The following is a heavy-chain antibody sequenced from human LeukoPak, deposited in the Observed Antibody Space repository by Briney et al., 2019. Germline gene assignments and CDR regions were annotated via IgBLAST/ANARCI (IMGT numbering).Heavy chain of an antibody. Sequence: GSLRLSCTASGFTFGDYPMSWFRQAPGKGLEWIGFISGGTTEYAASVKGRFTISRDDSTSIAYLQMNSLTTEDTAVYYCSRGSGWLSVYWGQGTLVTVSS. CDR2: ISGGTT. D-gene: IGHD6-19*01. CDR1: GFTFGDYP. CDR3: SRGSGWLSVY. J-gene: IGHJ4*02. V-gene: IGHV3-49*03.